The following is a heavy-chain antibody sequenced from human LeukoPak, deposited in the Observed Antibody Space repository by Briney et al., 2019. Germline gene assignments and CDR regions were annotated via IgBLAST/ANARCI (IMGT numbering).Heavy chain of an antibody. J-gene: IGHJ4*02. CDR2: NGGSGSPI. D-gene: IGHD4-11*01. V-gene: IGHV3-48*01. CDR3: ARDRDYSFDY. CDR1: GFTFCSYT. Sequence: GGSLRLSCAVSGFTFCSYTINWICPVPGKGLEWVSYNGGSGSPIYYADSVKGRFTISRDNAKNSLYLQMNSLRAEDTAVYYCARDRDYSFDYWGQGTLVTVSS.